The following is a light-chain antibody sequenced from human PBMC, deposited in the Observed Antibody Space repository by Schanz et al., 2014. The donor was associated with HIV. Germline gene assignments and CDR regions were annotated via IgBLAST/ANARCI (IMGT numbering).Light chain of an antibody. J-gene: IGKJ1*01. CDR1: QSISSY. V-gene: IGKV1-33*01. Sequence: DIQMTQSPSSLSASVGDRVTITCRASQSISSYLNWYQQKPGRAPKLLIYDASNLETGVPSRFSGSGSGTDFTLTISSLQPEDVATYYCQKYNSAPRTFGQGTKVEIK. CDR2: DAS. CDR3: QKYNSAPRT.